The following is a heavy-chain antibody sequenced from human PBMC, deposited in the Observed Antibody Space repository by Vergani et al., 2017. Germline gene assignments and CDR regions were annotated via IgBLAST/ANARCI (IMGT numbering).Heavy chain of an antibody. Sequence: QVQLVESEGGVVQPGRSLTLSYVASGCTFSSHGMHWVRQAPGKGLEWVAVIWYDGSNKYYGDSVKGRFTISRDNSKNTLYLQMNSLRVEDTAVYYCARWGNEKRLDSWGQGTLVTVSS. D-gene: IGHD1-1*01. J-gene: IGHJ5*01. CDR2: IWYDGSNK. CDR1: GCTFSSHG. CDR3: ARWGNEKRLDS. V-gene: IGHV3-33*01.